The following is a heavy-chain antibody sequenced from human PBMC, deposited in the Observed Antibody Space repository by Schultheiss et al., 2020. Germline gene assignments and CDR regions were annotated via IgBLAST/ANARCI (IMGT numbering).Heavy chain of an antibody. CDR2: IYSGGST. Sequence: WGSLRLSCAASGFTFSSYEMNWVRQAPGKGLEWVSVIYSGGSTYYADSVKGRFTISRDNAKHTLYLQMNSLRAEDTAVYYCARGGEQLVNYWGQGTLVTVSS. CDR3: ARGGEQLVNY. V-gene: IGHV3-66*02. CDR1: GFTFSSYE. J-gene: IGHJ4*02. D-gene: IGHD6-6*01.